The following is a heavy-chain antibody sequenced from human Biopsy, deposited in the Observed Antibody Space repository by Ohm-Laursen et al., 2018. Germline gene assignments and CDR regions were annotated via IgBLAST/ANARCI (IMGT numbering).Heavy chain of an antibody. D-gene: IGHD5-12*01. CDR1: GVSINGGRYY. V-gene: IGHV4-31*03. Sequence: SDTLSLTCTVSGVSINGGRYYWNWIRHHPGKGLEWIGNIFYSANTYYNPSLKSRVTISVDMSKNQFSLKLSSVTAADTAVYYCARLGSGDYFPTFFDFWGQGALVTISS. CDR3: ARLGSGDYFPTFFDF. J-gene: IGHJ4*02. CDR2: IFYSANT.